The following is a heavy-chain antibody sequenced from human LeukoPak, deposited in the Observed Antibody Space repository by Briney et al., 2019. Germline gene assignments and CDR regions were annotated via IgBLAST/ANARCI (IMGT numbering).Heavy chain of an antibody. Sequence: SQTLSLTCTVSGASIRSGDYYWSWIRQPPGKGLEWIGYIYDSGSTYYNPSLKSRITTSVDTPENRFSLKLSSVTATDTAVYYCARDCSGGSCYGAFDIWGQGTMVTVSS. CDR3: ARDCSGGSCYGAFDI. CDR1: GASIRSGDYY. V-gene: IGHV4-30-4*01. D-gene: IGHD2-15*01. J-gene: IGHJ3*02. CDR2: IYDSGST.